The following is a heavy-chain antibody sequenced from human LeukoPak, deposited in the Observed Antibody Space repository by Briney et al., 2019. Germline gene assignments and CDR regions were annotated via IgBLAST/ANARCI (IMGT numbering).Heavy chain of an antibody. CDR2: MNPNSGNT. CDR3: ARAVSSYDSSSYYFDY. CDR1: GYTFTSYD. V-gene: IGHV1-8*01. J-gene: IGHJ4*02. D-gene: IGHD3-22*01. Sequence: GASVKVSCKASGYTFTSYDINWVRQATGQGLEWMGWMNPNSGNTGYAQKFQGRVTMTRNTSISTAYMELSSLRSEDTAVYYCARAVSSYDSSSYYFDYWGQGTLVTVSS.